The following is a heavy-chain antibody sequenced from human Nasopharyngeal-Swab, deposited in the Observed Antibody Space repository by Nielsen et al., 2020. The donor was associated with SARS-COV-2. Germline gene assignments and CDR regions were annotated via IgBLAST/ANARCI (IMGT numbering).Heavy chain of an antibody. J-gene: IGHJ4*02. Sequence: ASVKVSCKASGYTFTSYAMHWVRQAPGQRLEWMGWINAGNGNTKYSQKFQGRVTTTRDTSASTAYMELSSLRSEDTAVYYCARGYSYGHIDYWGQGTLVTVSS. CDR2: INAGNGNT. D-gene: IGHD5-18*01. CDR1: GYTFTSYA. CDR3: ARGYSYGHIDY. V-gene: IGHV1-3*01.